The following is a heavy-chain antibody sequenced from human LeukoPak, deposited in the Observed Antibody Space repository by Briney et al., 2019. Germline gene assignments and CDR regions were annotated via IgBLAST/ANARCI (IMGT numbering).Heavy chain of an antibody. CDR3: ARESSGWYLAAFNAFDI. CDR1: GFTFSSYG. D-gene: IGHD6-19*01. CDR2: IWYDGSNK. Sequence: PGGSLRLSCAASGFTFSSYGMHWVRQAPGKGLEWVAVIWYDGSNKYYADSVKGRFTISRDNSKNTLYLQMNSLRAEDTAVYYCARESSGWYLAAFNAFDIWGQGTMVTVYS. J-gene: IGHJ3*02. V-gene: IGHV3-30*19.